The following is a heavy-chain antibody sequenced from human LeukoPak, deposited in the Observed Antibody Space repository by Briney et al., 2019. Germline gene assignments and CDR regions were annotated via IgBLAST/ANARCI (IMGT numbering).Heavy chain of an antibody. CDR2: IKQDGSEK. J-gene: IGHJ6*03. D-gene: IGHD2-21*01. CDR1: GLSFSTYW. CDR3: ARDRDGYYMDV. V-gene: IGHV3-7*01. Sequence: GGSLRLSCAASGLSFSTYWMTWVRQAPGKGLEWVANIKQDGSEKHYVDSVKGRFTISRDNAKNSLYLQMNSLRAEDTAVYYCARDRDGYYMDVWGKGTTVTISS.